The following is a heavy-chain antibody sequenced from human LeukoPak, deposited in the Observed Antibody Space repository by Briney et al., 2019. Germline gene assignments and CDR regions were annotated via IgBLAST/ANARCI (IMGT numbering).Heavy chain of an antibody. CDR3: AKARAAMVTDY. D-gene: IGHD5-18*01. CDR2: ISGSGDST. Sequence: GGSLRLSCAASGLSFSSYAMTWVRQAPGKGLEWVSVISGSGDSTYYADSVKGRFTISRDNSKNTLYLQMNSLRAEDTAVYYCAKARAAMVTDYWGQGTLVTVSS. J-gene: IGHJ4*02. CDR1: GLSFSSYA. V-gene: IGHV3-23*01.